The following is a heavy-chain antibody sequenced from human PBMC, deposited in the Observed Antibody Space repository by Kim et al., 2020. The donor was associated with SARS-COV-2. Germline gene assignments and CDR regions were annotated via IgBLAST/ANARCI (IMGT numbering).Heavy chain of an antibody. Sequence: DSVKGRFTISRDNSKNTLYLQMNSLRAEDTAVYYCAKEGGVRGVMGYFDYWGQGTLVTVSS. V-gene: IGHV3-23*01. J-gene: IGHJ4*02. D-gene: IGHD3-10*02. CDR3: AKEGGVRGVMGYFDY.